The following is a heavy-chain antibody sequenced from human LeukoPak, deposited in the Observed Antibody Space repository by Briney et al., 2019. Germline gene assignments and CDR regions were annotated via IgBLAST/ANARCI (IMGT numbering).Heavy chain of an antibody. CDR1: GFTFNDYH. J-gene: IGHJ3*02. CDR2: ISSTVSTI. CDR3: ARELKYYYGSGSRAFDI. Sequence: GGSLRLSCAASGFTFNDYHMTWIRQAPGKGLEWVSYISSTVSTIYYADSVKGRFTISRDNAKNSLYLQMNSLRAEDTAVYYCARELKYYYGSGSRAFDIWGQGTMVTVSS. V-gene: IGHV3-11*01. D-gene: IGHD3-10*01.